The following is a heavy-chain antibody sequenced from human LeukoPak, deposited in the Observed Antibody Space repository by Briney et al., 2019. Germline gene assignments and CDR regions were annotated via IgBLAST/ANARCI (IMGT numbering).Heavy chain of an antibody. CDR1: GYTLSDYE. V-gene: IGHV1-8*01. CDR2: TNPSSRNR. J-gene: IGHJ5*02. Sequence: AAVKVSCKASGYTLSDYEINWVRQASGQGLEWMGWTNPSSRNRAYAPKFEGRVTMTTDTSTSTAYMELRSLTSEDTAVYYCARNPSRSDTYLDLWGQGTLVTVSS. CDR3: ARNPSRSDTYLDL. D-gene: IGHD5-18*01.